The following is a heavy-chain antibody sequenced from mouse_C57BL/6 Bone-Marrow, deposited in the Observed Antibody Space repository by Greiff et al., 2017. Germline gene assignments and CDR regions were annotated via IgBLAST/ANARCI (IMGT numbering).Heavy chain of an antibody. CDR3: ARRDGYYDAY. CDR2: INPNNGGT. Sequence: VQLQQSGPELVKPGASVKIPCKASGYTFTDYNMDWVKQSHGKSLEWIGDINPNNGGTIYNQKFKGKATLTVDKSSSTAYMERRSLTSEDTAVYYCARRDGYYDAYWGQGTLVTVSA. D-gene: IGHD2-3*01. CDR1: GYTFTDYN. J-gene: IGHJ3*01. V-gene: IGHV1-18*01.